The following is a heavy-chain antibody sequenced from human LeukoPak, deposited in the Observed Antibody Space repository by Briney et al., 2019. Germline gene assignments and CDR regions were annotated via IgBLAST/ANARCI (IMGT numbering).Heavy chain of an antibody. V-gene: IGHV1-18*01. CDR1: GYTFTSYG. Sequence: ASVKVSCKASGYTFTSYGISWVRQAPGQGLEWMGWISAYSGNTNYAQKLQGRVTMTTDTSTSTAYMELRSLRSDDTAIYHCARDPFTTMIVVVDAFDIWGQGTMVTVSS. CDR2: ISAYSGNT. D-gene: IGHD3-22*01. CDR3: ARDPFTTMIVVVDAFDI. J-gene: IGHJ3*02.